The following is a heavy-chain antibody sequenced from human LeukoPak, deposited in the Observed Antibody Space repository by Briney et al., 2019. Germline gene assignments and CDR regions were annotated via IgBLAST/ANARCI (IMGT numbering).Heavy chain of an antibody. CDR1: GFTVSSNY. CDR2: IYSGGST. Sequence: PGGSLRLSCAASGFTVSSNYLSWVRQAPGKGLEWVSVIYSGGSTYYADSVKGRFTISRDNTKNTLYLQTNSLRVEDTAVYYCASNYNDRSGYYYWGQGTLVTVSS. V-gene: IGHV3-66*01. J-gene: IGHJ4*02. CDR3: ASNYNDRSGYYY. D-gene: IGHD3-22*01.